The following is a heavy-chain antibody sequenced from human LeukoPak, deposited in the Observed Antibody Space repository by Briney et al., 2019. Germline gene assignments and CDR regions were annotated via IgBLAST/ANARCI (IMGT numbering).Heavy chain of an antibody. J-gene: IGHJ4*02. CDR1: GFTFSSYA. V-gene: IGHV3-30*04. D-gene: IGHD6-13*01. CDR3: ARAIGSSSWYGDYFDY. CDR2: ISCDGSNK. Sequence: GGSLRLSCAASGFTFSSYAMHWVRQAPGKGLEWVAVISCDGSNKYYADSVKGRFTISRDNSKNTLYLQMNSLRAEDTAVYYCARAIGSSSWYGDYFDYWGRGTLVTVSS.